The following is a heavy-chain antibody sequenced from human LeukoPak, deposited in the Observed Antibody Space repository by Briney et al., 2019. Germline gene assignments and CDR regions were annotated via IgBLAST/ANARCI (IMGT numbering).Heavy chain of an antibody. CDR1: GYTFSGYY. V-gene: IGHV1-2*02. CDR2: INPNSGAT. Sequence: ASVKVSCKASGYTFSGYYIHWVRQAPGQGLEWMGWINPNSGATNNAQKFQGRVTVSRDTSISTVYMELSKLRSDDTAVYYCARSGITTIPNFDYWGQRTLVTVSS. D-gene: IGHD5-12*01. J-gene: IGHJ4*02. CDR3: ARSGITTIPNFDY.